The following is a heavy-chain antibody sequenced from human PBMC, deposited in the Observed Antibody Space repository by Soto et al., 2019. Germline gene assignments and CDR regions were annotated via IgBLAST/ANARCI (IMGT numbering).Heavy chain of an antibody. CDR3: ARHRAIEDWYAL. D-gene: IGHD3-10*01. CDR1: GGSISSSSYY. V-gene: IGHV4-39*01. CDR2: IYYSGST. Sequence: SETRSLTCTVSGGSISSSSYYWGWIRQPPGKRLEWIGSIYYSGSTYYNPSLKSRVTISVDTSKNQFSLKLSSVTAADTAVYYFARHRAIEDWYALWGQGTLVIGSS. J-gene: IGHJ5*02.